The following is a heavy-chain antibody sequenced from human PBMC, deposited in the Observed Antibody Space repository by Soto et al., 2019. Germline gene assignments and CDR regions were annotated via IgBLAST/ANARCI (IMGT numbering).Heavy chain of an antibody. CDR2: ISSSSSTI. J-gene: IGHJ4*02. CDR3: ASGAGDGLNY. D-gene: IGHD3-16*01. CDR1: GFTFSSYS. Sequence: EVQLVESGGGLVQPGGSLRLSCAASGFTFSSYSMNWVRQAPGKGLEWVSYISSSSSTIYYADSVKGRFTISRDNAKNSLYLLMNSVRDEDTAVYYCASGAGDGLNYWGQGTLVTVSS. V-gene: IGHV3-48*02.